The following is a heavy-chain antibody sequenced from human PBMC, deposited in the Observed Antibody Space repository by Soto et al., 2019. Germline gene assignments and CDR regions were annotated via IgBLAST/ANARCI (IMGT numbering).Heavy chain of an antibody. CDR1: AGTFRSYA. J-gene: IGHJ6*02. D-gene: IGHD2-21*02. Sequence: ASVKVSCKASAGTFRSYALSWVRQAPGQGLEWMGGIIPMFGTTNYAQKFQGRVTITADESTRTAYMEVTSLRSEDTAMYYCTRAVVVTDIVYQYHAMDAWGQGTKVTVSS. V-gene: IGHV1-69*13. CDR3: TRAVVVTDIVYQYHAMDA. CDR2: IIPMFGTT.